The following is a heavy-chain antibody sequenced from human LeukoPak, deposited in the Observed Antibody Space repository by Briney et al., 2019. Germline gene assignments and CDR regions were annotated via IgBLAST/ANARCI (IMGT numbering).Heavy chain of an antibody. V-gene: IGHV3-23*01. CDR3: APKLEQQPKPFDY. J-gene: IGHJ4*02. CDR1: GFTFSSYA. CDR2: ISGSGGST. D-gene: IGHD6-13*01. Sequence: PGGSLRLSCAASGFTFSSYAMSWVRQAPGKGLGWVSAISGSGGSTYYADSVKGRFTISRDNSKNTLYLQMNSLRAEDTAVYYCAPKLEQQPKPFDYWGQGTLVTVSS.